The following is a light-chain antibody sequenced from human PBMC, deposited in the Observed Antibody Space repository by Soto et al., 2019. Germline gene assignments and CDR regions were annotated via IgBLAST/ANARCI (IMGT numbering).Light chain of an antibody. Sequence: EIVLTQSPATLSLSPGERATLSCRASQSVSSYLAWYQQKPGQAPRLLIYDASKRATGIPARFSGRGSGTDFTLTIRTLEPENFAGYYCQQRINWPFTFGPGTKVDIK. CDR1: QSVSSY. CDR2: DAS. J-gene: IGKJ3*01. V-gene: IGKV3-11*01. CDR3: QQRINWPFT.